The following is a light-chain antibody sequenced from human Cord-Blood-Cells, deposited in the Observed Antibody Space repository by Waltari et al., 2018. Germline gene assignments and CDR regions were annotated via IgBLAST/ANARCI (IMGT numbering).Light chain of an antibody. CDR3: CSYAGSSTFV. CDR1: SSDVGSYNL. CDR2: EGS. J-gene: IGLJ3*02. V-gene: IGLV2-23*03. Sequence: QSALTQPASVSGSPGQPLTISSPGTSSDVGSYNLFSWYQQHPGKAPKLMIYEGSKRPSGVSNRFSGSKSGNTASLTISGLQAEDEADYYCCSYAGSSTFVFGGGTKLTVL.